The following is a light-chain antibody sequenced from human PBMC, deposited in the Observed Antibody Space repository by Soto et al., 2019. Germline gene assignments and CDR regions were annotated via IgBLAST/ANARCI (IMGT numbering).Light chain of an antibody. CDR3: SSHGGSSPFYV. CDR1: SSDVGGYNY. V-gene: IGLV2-14*01. Sequence: QSALTQPASVSGSPGQSITISCTGTSSDVGGYNYVSWYQQHPGKVPKLIIHEVSNRPSGVSNRFSGSKSGNTASLTISGLQTEDEADYYCSSHGGSSPFYVFGTGTNVTVL. J-gene: IGLJ1*01. CDR2: EVS.